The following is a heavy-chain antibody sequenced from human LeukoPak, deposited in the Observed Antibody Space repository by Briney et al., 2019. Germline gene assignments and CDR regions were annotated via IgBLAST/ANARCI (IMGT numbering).Heavy chain of an antibody. CDR2: IFFSGTT. Sequence: SETLSLTCTVSSVSLTNYYWSWIRQPPGKGLEWIGYIFFSGTTNYNPSLKSRATISVGTSKNQFTLKMTSVTAADTAVYFCARVGSGGAWFDFWGQGTLVTVSS. CDR1: SVSLTNYY. CDR3: ARVGSGGAWFDF. J-gene: IGHJ4*02. D-gene: IGHD6-19*01. V-gene: IGHV4-59*01.